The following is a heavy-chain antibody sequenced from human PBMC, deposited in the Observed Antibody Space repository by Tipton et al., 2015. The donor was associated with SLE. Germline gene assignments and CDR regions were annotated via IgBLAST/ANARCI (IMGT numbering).Heavy chain of an antibody. J-gene: IGHJ4*02. D-gene: IGHD4-17*01. CDR2: IYYSGST. Sequence: TLSLTCTVSGGSVSSGSYYWSCIRQPPGKGLEWIGYIYYSGSTNYNPSLKSRVTISVDTSKNQFSLKLSSVTAADTAVYYCARLRGDYGEIDYWGQGTLVTVSS. CDR1: GGSVSSGSYY. CDR3: ARLRGDYGEIDY. V-gene: IGHV4-61*01.